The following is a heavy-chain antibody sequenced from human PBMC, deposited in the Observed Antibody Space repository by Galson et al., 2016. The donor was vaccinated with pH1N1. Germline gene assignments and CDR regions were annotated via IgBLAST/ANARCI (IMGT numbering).Heavy chain of an antibody. CDR2: IRFDGSKK. CDR3: VKDSDYGGQLR. CDR1: GFTFHSNA. Sequence: SLRLSCAASGFTFHSNAMHWVRQAPGKGLEWVAFIRFDGSKKYYADSVKGRFTISRDNSRATLFLQMNSLRPEDTAVYYCVKDSDYGGQLRWGQGTLVTVSS. D-gene: IGHD4-23*01. J-gene: IGHJ4*02. V-gene: IGHV3-30*02.